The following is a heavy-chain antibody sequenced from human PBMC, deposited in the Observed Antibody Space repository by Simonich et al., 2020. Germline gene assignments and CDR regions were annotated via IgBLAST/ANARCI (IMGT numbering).Heavy chain of an antibody. CDR1: GYSISSGYY. J-gene: IGHJ4*02. D-gene: IGHD6-13*01. Sequence: QVQLQASGPGLVKPSETLSLTCAVSGYSISSGYYWGWIRPPPGKGLEWIGSIYHSGSTYYNPSLKSRVTISVDTSKNQFSLKLSSVTAADTAVYYCARATRIAAAGYFDYWGQGTLVTVSS. CDR3: ARATRIAAAGYFDY. CDR2: IYHSGST. V-gene: IGHV4-38-2*01.